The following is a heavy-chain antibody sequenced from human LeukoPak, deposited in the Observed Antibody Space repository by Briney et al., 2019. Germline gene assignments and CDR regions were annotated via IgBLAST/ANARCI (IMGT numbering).Heavy chain of an antibody. CDR2: IYYSGST. D-gene: IGHD6-13*01. J-gene: IGHJ5*02. CDR1: GGSISSSSYY. Sequence: SETLSLTCTVSGGSISSSSYYWGWIRQPPGKGLEWIGSIYYSGSTYYNPSLKSRVTISVDTSKNQFSLKLSSVTAADTAVYYCARVRISSSWYEGNNWFDPWGQGTPVTVSS. CDR3: ARVRISSSWYEGNNWFDP. V-gene: IGHV4-39*07.